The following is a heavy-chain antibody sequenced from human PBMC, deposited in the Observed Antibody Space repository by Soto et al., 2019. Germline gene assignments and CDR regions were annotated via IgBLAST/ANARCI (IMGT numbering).Heavy chain of an antibody. V-gene: IGHV6-1*01. CDR3: ARVRLDFGVVFHVYYFDY. D-gene: IGHD3-3*01. J-gene: IGHJ4*02. CDR1: GYSVSSNSAA. CDR2: TYYRSKWYN. Sequence: SHTLSLTCAISGYSVSSNSAALNWIRQSPSRGLEWLGRTYYRSKWYNDYAVSVKSRIIINPDTSKNQFSLLLNSVTPEDTAVYYCARVRLDFGVVFHVYYFDYWGQGTLVTVSS.